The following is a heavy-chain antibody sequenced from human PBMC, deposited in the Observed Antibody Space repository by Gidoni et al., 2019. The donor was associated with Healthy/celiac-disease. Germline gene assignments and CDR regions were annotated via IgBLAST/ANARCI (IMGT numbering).Heavy chain of an antibody. V-gene: IGHV4-39*07. CDR3: ARTRNRYYFDY. J-gene: IGHJ4*02. Sequence: QLQLQESGPGLVKPSETLSLTCTVSGGSISSSSYYWGWIRQPPGKGLEWIGSIYYSGSTYYNPSLKSRVTISVDTSKNQFSLKLSSVTAADTAVYYCARTRNRYYFDYWGQGTLVTVSS. CDR2: IYYSGST. CDR1: GGSISSSSYY.